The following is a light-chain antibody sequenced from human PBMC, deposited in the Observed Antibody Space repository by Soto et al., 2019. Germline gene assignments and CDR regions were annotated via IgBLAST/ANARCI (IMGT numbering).Light chain of an antibody. J-gene: IGKJ4*01. V-gene: IGKV3-20*01. CDR1: QSVSGSH. CDR3: QHYGSSPLT. CDR2: GAS. Sequence: IVLTQFPGTLSLSPGERVTLSCPASQSVSGSHLAWYQQKPDQAPRLLLYGASSRASGIPDRFSGSGSGTDFTLTISRVEREDFAVFYCQHYGSSPLTFGGGTKVEIK.